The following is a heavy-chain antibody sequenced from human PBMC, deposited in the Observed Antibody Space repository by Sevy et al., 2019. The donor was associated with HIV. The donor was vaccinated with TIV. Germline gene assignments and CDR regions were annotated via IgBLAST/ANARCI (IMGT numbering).Heavy chain of an antibody. CDR2: ISFDGSDK. J-gene: IGHJ4*02. CDR3: ARDAGYSTVWYPGY. V-gene: IGHV3-30*03. Sequence: GGSLRLSCGASGFTFNAYGMHWVRLAPGKGLEWVAVISFDGSDKYYTDSVKGRFTISRDDSKNTLLLQVSSLRAEDTAVYYCARDAGYSTVWYPGYWGQGTLVTVSS. D-gene: IGHD6-19*01. CDR1: GFTFNAYG.